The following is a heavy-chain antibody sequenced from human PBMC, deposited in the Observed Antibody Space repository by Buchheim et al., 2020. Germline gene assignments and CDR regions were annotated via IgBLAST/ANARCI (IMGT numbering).Heavy chain of an antibody. J-gene: IGHJ6*02. D-gene: IGHD2-2*01. CDR1: GGSFSGYY. Sequence: QVQLQQWGAGLLKPSETLSLTCAVYGGSFSGYYWSWIRQPPGKGLEWIGEINHSGSTNYNPFLKSRVTISVDTSKNQFSLKLSSVTAADTAVYYCAMGVPAAMYGMDVWGQGTT. CDR3: AMGVPAAMYGMDV. V-gene: IGHV4-34*01. CDR2: INHSGST.